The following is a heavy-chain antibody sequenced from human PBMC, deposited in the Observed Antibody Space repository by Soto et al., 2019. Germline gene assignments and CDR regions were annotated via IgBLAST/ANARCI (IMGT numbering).Heavy chain of an antibody. Sequence: EVQLVESGGGLVQPGRSLRLSCAASGFTFDDYAMHWVRQAPGKGLEWVSGISWNSGSIDYADSVKGRFTMSRDNAKNALYLQMNSLRAEDTALYYCAKDRYSSISDVQHWGQGTLVTVSS. D-gene: IGHD6-13*01. CDR2: ISWNSGSI. CDR3: AKDRYSSISDVQH. CDR1: GFTFDDYA. V-gene: IGHV3-9*01. J-gene: IGHJ1*01.